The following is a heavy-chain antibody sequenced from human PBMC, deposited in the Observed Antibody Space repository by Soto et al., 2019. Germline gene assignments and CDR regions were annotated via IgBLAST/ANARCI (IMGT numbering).Heavy chain of an antibody. CDR3: ARHSVYGDYFDY. V-gene: IGHV3-21*01. J-gene: IGHJ4*02. CDR1: GFTFSSNS. Sequence: EVQLVESGGGLVKPGGSLRLSCAASGFTFSSNSMNWVRQAPGKGLEWVSSISSSSSYIYYADSVKGRFTISRDNAKNSLYLQMNSLRAEDTAVYYCARHSVYGDYFDYWGQGTLVTVSS. D-gene: IGHD4-17*01. CDR2: ISSSSSYI.